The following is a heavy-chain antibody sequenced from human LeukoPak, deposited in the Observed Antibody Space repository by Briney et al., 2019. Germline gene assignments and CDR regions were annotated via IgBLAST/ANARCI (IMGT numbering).Heavy chain of an antibody. J-gene: IGHJ3*02. CDR1: GFTLSSYA. Sequence: GGALRLSCAASGFTLSSYAMSWVRQAPGKGLEWVSAISGSGGSTYYADSVKGRFTISSDNSKNTLYLQMNSLRAEDTAVYYCAKEGARGVVLDAFDIWDQGTMVTVSS. V-gene: IGHV3-23*01. CDR2: ISGSGGST. D-gene: IGHD3-10*01. CDR3: AKEGARGVVLDAFDI.